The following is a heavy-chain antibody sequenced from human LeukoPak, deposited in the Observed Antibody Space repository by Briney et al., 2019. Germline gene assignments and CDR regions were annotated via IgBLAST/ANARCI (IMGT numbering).Heavy chain of an antibody. J-gene: IGHJ4*02. CDR2: IYPGDSDT. Sequence: GESLKISCKGSGYSFTTFWIAWVRQMPGKGLEWMGTIYPGDSDTRYSPSFQGQVTISADKSISTAYLQWSSLKASDTAMYYCARREWELPLFDYWGQGTLVTVSS. V-gene: IGHV5-51*01. CDR1: GYSFTTFW. CDR3: ARREWELPLFDY. D-gene: IGHD1-26*01.